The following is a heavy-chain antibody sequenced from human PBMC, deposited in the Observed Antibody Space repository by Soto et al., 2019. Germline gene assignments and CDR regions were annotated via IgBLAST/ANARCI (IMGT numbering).Heavy chain of an antibody. D-gene: IGHD4-17*01. J-gene: IGHJ6*03. CDR1: GFTSRSYW. CDR3: ARGMTTVTTSYYYYMDV. V-gene: IGHV3-74*01. Sequence: PGGSLRLSCAVSGFTSRSYWLHWVRQDSEKGLVWVSRLNGDGSSTNYADSVKGRFTISRDNAKNTLYLQMNSLRAEDTAVYYCARGMTTVTTSYYYYMDVWGKGTTVTVSS. CDR2: LNGDGSST.